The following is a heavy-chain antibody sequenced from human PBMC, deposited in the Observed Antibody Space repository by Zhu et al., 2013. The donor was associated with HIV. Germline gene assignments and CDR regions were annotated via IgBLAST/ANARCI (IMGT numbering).Heavy chain of an antibody. CDR3: ARGIKLHDGYYYDSSGTEGFDY. CDR2: IIPIFGTA. D-gene: IGHD3-22*01. J-gene: IGHJ4*02. CDR1: GGTFSSYA. V-gene: IGHV1-69*01. Sequence: QVQLVQSGAEVKKPGSSVKVSCKASGGTFSSYAISWVRQAPGQGLEWMGGIIPIFGTANYAQKFQGRVTVTADESTSTAYMELSSLRSEDTAVYYCARGIKLHDGYYYDSSGTEGFDYWGQGTLVTVSS.